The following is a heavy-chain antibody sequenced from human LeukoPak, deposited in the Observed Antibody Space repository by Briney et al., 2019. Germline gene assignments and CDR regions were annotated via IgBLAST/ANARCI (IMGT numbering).Heavy chain of an antibody. CDR3: AKGSLEMATVDFEF. D-gene: IGHD5-24*01. V-gene: IGHV3-9*01. CDR2: INWSSKMV. Sequence: GGSLRLSYAASGFEFANYAMHWVRQAPGKGLQWVSGINWSSKMVAYAASVKGRFTISRDNAKNSLYLQMNSLTSEDTAFYFCAKGSLEMATVDFEFWGQGTLVTVSS. J-gene: IGHJ4*02. CDR1: GFEFANYA.